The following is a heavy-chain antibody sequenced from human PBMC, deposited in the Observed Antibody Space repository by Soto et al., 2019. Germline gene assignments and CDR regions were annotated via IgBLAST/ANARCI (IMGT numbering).Heavy chain of an antibody. D-gene: IGHD2-8*01. J-gene: IGHJ6*02. CDR3: VRAPGPMYYAMDA. V-gene: IGHV3-48*03. CDR2: IGKNGRDI. Sequence: GGSLRLSCEVSGFTFSEYEFNWVRRAPGKGLEWVSYIGKNGRDIYDADSVKGRFTISRDDDKSTLYLEMNSLRAEDTAVYYCVRAPGPMYYAMDAWGQGTMVTVSS. CDR1: GFTFSEYE.